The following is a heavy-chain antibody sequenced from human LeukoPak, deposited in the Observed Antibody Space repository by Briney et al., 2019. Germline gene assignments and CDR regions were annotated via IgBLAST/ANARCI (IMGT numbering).Heavy chain of an antibody. V-gene: IGHV1-2*02. CDR1: GYTFTGYF. D-gene: IGHD1-26*01. CDR2: INPNSGGT. Sequence: ASVKVSCKASGYTFTGYFMHWVRQALGQGLEWMGWINPNSGGTKYAQKFQGRVTMTRDTSISTAYVELTSLRSDDTAVYYCARGRRIIVGATNAGDFFDYWGQGPLVTVSS. J-gene: IGHJ4*02. CDR3: ARGRRIIVGATNAGDFFDY.